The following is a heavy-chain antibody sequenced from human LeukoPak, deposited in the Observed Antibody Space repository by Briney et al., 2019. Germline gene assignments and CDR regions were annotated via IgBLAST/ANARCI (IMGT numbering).Heavy chain of an antibody. V-gene: IGHV4-34*01. CDR1: GGSFSGYY. J-gene: IGHJ4*02. Sequence: SETLSLTCAVYGGSFSGYYWSWIRQPPGKGPEWIGEINHSGSTNYNPSLKSRVTISVDTSKNQFSLKLSSVTAADTAVYYCARDIAAAGPDYWGQGTLVTVSS. CDR2: INHSGST. D-gene: IGHD6-13*01. CDR3: ARDIAAAGPDY.